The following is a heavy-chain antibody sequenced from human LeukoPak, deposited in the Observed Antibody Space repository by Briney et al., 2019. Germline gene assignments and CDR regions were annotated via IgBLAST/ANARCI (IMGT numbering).Heavy chain of an antibody. CDR2: IYSGGST. D-gene: IGHD6-19*01. Sequence: GGSLRLSCAASGFSVSSNYMNWVRQAPGKGLEWVSIIYSGGSTYYADSVKGRFTISRDNSKNTLYLQMNSLRAEDTAVYYCARELASSGLDGMDVWGQGTTVTVSS. CDR1: GFSVSSNY. J-gene: IGHJ6*02. V-gene: IGHV3-53*01. CDR3: ARELASSGLDGMDV.